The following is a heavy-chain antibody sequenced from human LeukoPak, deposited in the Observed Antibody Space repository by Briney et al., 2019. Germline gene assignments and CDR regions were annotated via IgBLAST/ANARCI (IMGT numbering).Heavy chain of an antibody. CDR1: GYSISSGYY. D-gene: IGHD3-9*01. J-gene: IGHJ4*02. V-gene: IGHV4-38-2*02. CDR2: IYHSGST. CDR3: ARAFYDILTGYYLGYFDY. Sequence: SETLSLTCTVSGYSISSGYYWGWIRQPPGKGLEWIGSIYHSGSTYYNPSLKSRATLSVDASKNQISLKLSYVTAADTAVYYCARAFYDILTGYYLGYFDYWGQGTLVTVSS.